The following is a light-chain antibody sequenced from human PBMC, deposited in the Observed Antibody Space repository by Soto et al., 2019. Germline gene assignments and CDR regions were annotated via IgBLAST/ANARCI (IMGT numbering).Light chain of an antibody. CDR3: SSYTRSSSVV. CDR1: SSDVGGYKF. CDR2: EVS. V-gene: IGLV2-14*01. Sequence: QSALTQPASVSGSPGQSITISCTGTSSDVGGYKFVSWYQHHPGNAPKLIIYEVSNRPSGVSNRFSGSKSGNMASLTISGLQAEDEADYYCSSYTRSSSVVFGGGTKLTVL. J-gene: IGLJ2*01.